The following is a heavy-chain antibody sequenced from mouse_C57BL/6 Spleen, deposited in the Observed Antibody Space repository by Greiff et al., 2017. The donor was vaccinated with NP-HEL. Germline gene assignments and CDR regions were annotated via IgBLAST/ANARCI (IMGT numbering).Heavy chain of an antibody. V-gene: IGHV10-1*01. CDR1: GFSFNTYA. J-gene: IGHJ4*01. CDR3: VSPSNYVDYYAMDY. D-gene: IGHD2-5*01. CDR2: LRSKSNNYAT. Sequence: EVHLVESGGGLVQPKGSLKLSCAASGFSFNTYAMNWVRQAPGKGLEWVARLRSKSNNYATYYADSVKDRFTISRDDSESMLYLQMNNLKTEDTAMYYCVSPSNYVDYYAMDYWGQGTSVTVSS.